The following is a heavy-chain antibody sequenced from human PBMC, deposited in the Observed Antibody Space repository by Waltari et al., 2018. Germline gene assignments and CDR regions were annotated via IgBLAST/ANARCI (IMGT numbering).Heavy chain of an antibody. J-gene: IGHJ3*02. Sequence: QVQLQESGPGLVKPSETLSLTCAVSGYSISSGYYWGWIRQPPGKGLEWIGRIHQSVGTYYNPSLKRRVTISVDTSKNQFSLKLSSVTAADTAVYYCARDKRERGVVRGVMSAFDIWGQGTMVTVSS. CDR2: IHQSVGT. CDR3: ARDKRERGVVRGVMSAFDI. V-gene: IGHV4-38-2*02. CDR1: GYSISSGYY. D-gene: IGHD3-10*01.